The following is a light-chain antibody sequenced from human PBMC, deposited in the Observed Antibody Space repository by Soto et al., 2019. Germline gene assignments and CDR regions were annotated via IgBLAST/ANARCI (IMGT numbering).Light chain of an antibody. CDR3: QQDNSWWT. Sequence: DIQMTQSPSTLSASVGDRVTITCWASQSISSWLAWYQQKPGKAPKLLIYDASSLESGVPSRFSGSGSGTEFTLTISSLQPDDFATYYCQQDNSWWTFGQGTKVEIK. J-gene: IGKJ1*01. V-gene: IGKV1-5*01. CDR1: QSISSW. CDR2: DAS.